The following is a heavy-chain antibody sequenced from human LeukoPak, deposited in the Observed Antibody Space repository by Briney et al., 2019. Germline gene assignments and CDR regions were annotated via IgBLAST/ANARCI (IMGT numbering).Heavy chain of an antibody. CDR1: GGSISSYY. J-gene: IGHJ5*02. CDR2: IYTSGST. D-gene: IGHD2-2*01. Sequence: SETLSLTCTVSGGSISSYYWSWIRQPAGKGLEWIGRIYTSGSTNYNPSLKSRVTMSVDTSKNQFSLKLSSVTAADTAVYYCARDPLYCSSTSCPRANWFDPWGQGTLVTVSS. CDR3: ARDPLYCSSTSCPRANWFDP. V-gene: IGHV4-4*07.